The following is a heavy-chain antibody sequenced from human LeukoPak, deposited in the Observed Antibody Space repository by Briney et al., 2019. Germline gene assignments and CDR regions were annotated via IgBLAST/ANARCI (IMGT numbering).Heavy chain of an antibody. D-gene: IGHD1-1*01. CDR1: GFTFSSYA. J-gene: IGHJ3*02. CDR3: ASPPPTGTKRNGDDAFDI. V-gene: IGHV3-23*01. CDR2: LSGSGGST. Sequence: GGALSLTCAASGFTFSSYAMGWVRQAPGKGLEWVSALSGSGGSTYYADSGKGRVTISRDNSKNTLYLQMNSLRAEDTAVYYCASPPPTGTKRNGDDAFDIWGQGTMVTVSS.